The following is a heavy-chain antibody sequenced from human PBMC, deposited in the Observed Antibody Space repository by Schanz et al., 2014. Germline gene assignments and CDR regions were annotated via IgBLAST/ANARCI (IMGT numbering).Heavy chain of an antibody. CDR1: GFTLSSYA. J-gene: IGHJ4*02. CDR3: ASPAGYSDYGTYFDF. D-gene: IGHD5-12*01. CDR2: ISNDGSIK. V-gene: IGHV3-30-3*01. Sequence: QVQLLQFGGGVVQPGRSLRLSCAAPGFTLSSYAMQWVRQTPGKGLEWAALISNDGSIKYYADSVEGRFTISRDNSRNTLCLQMNNLRTEDTVVYYCASPAGYSDYGTYFDFWGQGTLVTVSS.